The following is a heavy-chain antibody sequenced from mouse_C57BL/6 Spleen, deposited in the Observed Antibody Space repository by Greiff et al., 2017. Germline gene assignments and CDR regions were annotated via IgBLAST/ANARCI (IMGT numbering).Heavy chain of an antibody. Sequence: VKLVESGPGLVQPSQSLSITCTVSGFSLTRYGVHWVRQSPGKGLEWLGVIWRGGSTDYNAALMSRLSITKDNSKSQVFFKMNSLQADDTAIYYCAKCYYSDYAMDYWGQGTSVTVSS. CDR3: AKCYYSDYAMDY. V-gene: IGHV2-5*01. D-gene: IGHD2-12*01. CDR2: IWRGGST. J-gene: IGHJ4*01. CDR1: GFSLTRYG.